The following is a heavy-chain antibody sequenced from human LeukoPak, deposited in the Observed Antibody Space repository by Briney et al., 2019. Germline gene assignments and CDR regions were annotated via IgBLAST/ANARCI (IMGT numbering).Heavy chain of an antibody. CDR1: GFTFRSYW. V-gene: IGHV3-7*05. J-gene: IGHJ4*02. D-gene: IGHD5-18*01. CDR3: ARGWRYSHGL. CDR2: IKQDGSER. Sequence: SGGSLRLSCAVSGFTFRSYWMTWVRQAPGKGLEWVANIKQDGSERDYVDSVKGRFTISRDNAKNSLYLQMNSLRDEDTAIYYCARGWRYSHGLWGQGTLVTVSS.